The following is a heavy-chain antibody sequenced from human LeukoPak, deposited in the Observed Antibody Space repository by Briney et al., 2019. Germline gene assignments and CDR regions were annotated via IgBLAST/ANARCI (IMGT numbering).Heavy chain of an antibody. Sequence: PSETLSLTCPVSGGSISSSSYSWGRIRQPPGKGLGWIGSIYYSGTTYYNPSLKSRVTISVDTSKIQFSLKLSSVAATDTAVYFCARLRFDFWSGYTHPYFDYWGQGTLVTVSS. J-gene: IGHJ4*02. CDR1: GGSISSSSYS. D-gene: IGHD3-3*01. CDR3: ARLRFDFWSGYTHPYFDY. CDR2: IYYSGTT. V-gene: IGHV4-39*01.